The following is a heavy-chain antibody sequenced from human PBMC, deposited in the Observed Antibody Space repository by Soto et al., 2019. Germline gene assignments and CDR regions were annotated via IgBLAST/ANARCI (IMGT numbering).Heavy chain of an antibody. CDR1: GGPISNYY. V-gene: IGHV4-59*08. Sequence: SETLSLTCTISGGPISNYYCSWFRQPPGKGLEWIGYMGYSGYTSYNPSLRSRVTISLDTSKNQFSLRLTSVTASDTAVYYCARPDSSSWAAPFGSWGQGTLVTV. CDR3: ARPDSSSWAAPFGS. J-gene: IGHJ4*02. CDR2: MGYSGYT. D-gene: IGHD6-13*01.